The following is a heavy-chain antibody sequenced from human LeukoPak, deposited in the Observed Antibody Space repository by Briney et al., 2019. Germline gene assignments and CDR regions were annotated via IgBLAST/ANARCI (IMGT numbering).Heavy chain of an antibody. CDR1: GYTFTSYY. CDR2: INPSGGST. Sequence: ASVKVSCKASGYTFTSYYMHWVRQAPGEGLGWMGIINPSGGSTSYAQKFQGRVTMTRDTPTSTVYMELSSLRSEDTAVYYCARVGRLIDRWELLWLFDYWGQGTLVTVSS. V-gene: IGHV1-46*01. CDR3: ARVGRLIDRWELLWLFDY. D-gene: IGHD1-26*01. J-gene: IGHJ4*02.